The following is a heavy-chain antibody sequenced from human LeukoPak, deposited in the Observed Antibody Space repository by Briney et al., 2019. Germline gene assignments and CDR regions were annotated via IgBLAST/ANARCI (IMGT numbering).Heavy chain of an antibody. CDR3: AREWNSRATFDY. V-gene: IGHV3-21*05. D-gene: IGHD1-1*01. J-gene: IGHJ4*02. CDR2: IHSSGNYI. CDR1: ASGDDFTSHS. Sequence: GGSLRLSCRASASGDDFTSHSMNWVRQAPGKGLEWISYIHSSGNYIFDAASVKGRFPVSRDNARNSLYLQMNSLRVEDTAMYYCAREWNSRATFDYWGQGTLVTVSS.